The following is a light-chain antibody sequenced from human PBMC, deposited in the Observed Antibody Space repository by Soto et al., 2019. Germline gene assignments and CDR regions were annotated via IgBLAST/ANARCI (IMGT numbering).Light chain of an antibody. CDR2: GAS. Sequence: EIVLTQSPGTLSLSPGERATLSCRASQSVRSNYLAWYQQKPGQAPRLLIYGASSRATGIPDRFSGTGSGTDFTLTISRLEPEGFAVYYCQQYGGSPYTFGRGTKLEIK. J-gene: IGKJ2*01. CDR3: QQYGGSPYT. CDR1: QSVRSNY. V-gene: IGKV3-20*01.